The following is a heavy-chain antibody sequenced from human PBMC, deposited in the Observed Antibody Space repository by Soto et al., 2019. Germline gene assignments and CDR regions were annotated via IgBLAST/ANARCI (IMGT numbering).Heavy chain of an antibody. CDR1: GYNFAGYW. CDR3: ARPANTVADHFDL. V-gene: IGHV5-51*01. D-gene: IGHD4-17*01. J-gene: IGHJ4*02. CDR2: IYPSDSDT. Sequence: GESLKISCKGSGYNFAGYWIAWVRQMPGKGLELMGIIYPSDSDTRYSPSFQGQVTISADRSINTAYLQWDSLKASDTAIYYCARPANTVADHFDLWGQGTPVTVSS.